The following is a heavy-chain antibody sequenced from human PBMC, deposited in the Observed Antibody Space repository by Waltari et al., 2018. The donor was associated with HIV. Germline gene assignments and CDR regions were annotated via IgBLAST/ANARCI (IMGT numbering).Heavy chain of an antibody. CDR2: IRYDGSNK. CDR3: ARDAAPNSHTPSSSDV. Sequence: QVQLVESGGGVVQPGTSLRLAWAASGFTFTKYGMPWVRQAPGKGLEWVTLIRYDGSNKYYADSVKGRFTISRDNSKNTLYLQMNSLRAEDTAVYYCARDAAPNSHTPSSSDVWGQGTLVTVSS. J-gene: IGHJ4*02. D-gene: IGHD6-13*01. V-gene: IGHV3-33*01. CDR1: GFTFTKYG.